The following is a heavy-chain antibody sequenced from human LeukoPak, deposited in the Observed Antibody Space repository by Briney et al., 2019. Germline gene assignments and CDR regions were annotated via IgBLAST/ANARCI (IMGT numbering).Heavy chain of an antibody. J-gene: IGHJ4*02. Sequence: PGGSLRLSCAASGFTFSSYGMHWVRQAPGKGLEWVAVIWYDGSNKYYADSVKGRFTISRDNSKNTLYLQMNSLRAEDTAVYYCAGDPSGVVPAATGVDYWGQGTLVTVSS. CDR1: GFTFSSYG. CDR2: IWYDGSNK. D-gene: IGHD2-2*01. CDR3: AGDPSGVVPAATGVDY. V-gene: IGHV3-33*01.